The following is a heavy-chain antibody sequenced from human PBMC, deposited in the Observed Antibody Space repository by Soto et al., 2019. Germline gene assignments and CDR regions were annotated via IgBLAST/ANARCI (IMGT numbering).Heavy chain of an antibody. D-gene: IGHD5-12*01. CDR3: ATSGYDLYYDY. V-gene: IGHV3-66*01. CDR2: IYSGGST. J-gene: IGHJ4*02. CDR1: GFTVSSNY. Sequence: GGSLRLSCAASGFTVSSNYMSWVRQAPGKGLEWVSVIYSGGSTYYADSVKGRFTISRDNSKNTLYLQMNSLRAEDTAVYYCATSGYDLYYDYLGQGTLVTFSS.